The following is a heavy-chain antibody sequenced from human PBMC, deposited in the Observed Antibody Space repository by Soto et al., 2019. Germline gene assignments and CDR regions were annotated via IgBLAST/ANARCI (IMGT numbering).Heavy chain of an antibody. J-gene: IGHJ6*02. CDR2: IVVGSGNT. CDR1: EFTFTSST. CDR3: AAADEGWKLALDV. D-gene: IGHD3-3*02. Sequence: AASVKVSCKASEFTFTSSTVQWVRQARGQRLEWIGWIVVGSGNTNYAQKFQERVTITRDMSTSTAYMELSSLRSEDTAVYYCAAADEGWKLALDVWGQGTTVTVSS. V-gene: IGHV1-58*01.